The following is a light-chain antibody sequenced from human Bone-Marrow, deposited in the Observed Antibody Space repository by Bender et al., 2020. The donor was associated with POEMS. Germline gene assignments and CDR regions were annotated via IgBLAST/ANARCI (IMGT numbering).Light chain of an antibody. CDR3: NSYVSSSTLV. J-gene: IGLJ2*01. CDR1: DGDIGAFDD. CDR2: DVF. V-gene: IGLV2-14*03. Sequence: QSVLTQPASVSGSPGQSLTISCIGSDGDIGAFDDVSWYHQSPGKAPKLIIYDVFYRPSGVSDRFSGAKSGNTASLTISGLQAEDEADYYCNSYVSSSTLVFGGGTKLTVL.